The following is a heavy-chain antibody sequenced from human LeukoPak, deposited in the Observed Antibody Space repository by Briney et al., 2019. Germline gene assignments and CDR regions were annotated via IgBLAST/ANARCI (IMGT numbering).Heavy chain of an antibody. J-gene: IGHJ3*01. D-gene: IGHD6-6*01. CDR3: ARHSSSLD. Sequence: SETLSLTCAVYGGSFSGYYWSWIRQPPGKGLEWIGEINHSGSTNYNPSLKGRVTISVDTSKNQFSLKLSSVTAADTAVYYCARHSSSLDWGQGTMVTVSS. CDR1: GGSFSGYY. CDR2: INHSGST. V-gene: IGHV4-34*01.